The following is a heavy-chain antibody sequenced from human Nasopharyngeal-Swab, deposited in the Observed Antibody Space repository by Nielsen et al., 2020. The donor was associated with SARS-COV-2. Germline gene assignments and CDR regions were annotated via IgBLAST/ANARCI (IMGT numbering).Heavy chain of an antibody. J-gene: IGHJ3*02. Sequence: ASVKVSCKASGYTFTSYYMHRVRQAPGQGLEWMGIINPSGGSTSYAQKFQGRVTMTRDTSTSTVYMELSSLRSEDTAVYYCARDSSHDAFDIWGQGTMVTVSS. CDR1: GYTFTSYY. CDR2: INPSGGST. CDR3: ARDSSHDAFDI. V-gene: IGHV1-46*01.